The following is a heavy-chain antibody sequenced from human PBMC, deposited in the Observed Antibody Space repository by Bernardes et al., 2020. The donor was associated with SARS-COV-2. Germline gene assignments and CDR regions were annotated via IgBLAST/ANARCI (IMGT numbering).Heavy chain of an antibody. Sequence: GGSLRLSCAASGFTFSSYAMSWVRQAPGKGLEWVSRISGGDGTTKYADSVQGRFTISRDDSKNTLFLQMSSLTAEDTAFYYCAKMISVGRSTAFDIWGQGTMVTVSS. CDR3: AKMISVGRSTAFDI. CDR2: ISGGDGTT. J-gene: IGHJ3*02. V-gene: IGHV3-23*01. D-gene: IGHD1-26*01. CDR1: GFTFSSYA.